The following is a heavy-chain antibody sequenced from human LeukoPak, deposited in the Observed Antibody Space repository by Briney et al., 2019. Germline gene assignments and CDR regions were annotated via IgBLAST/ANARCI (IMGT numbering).Heavy chain of an antibody. CDR1: GGSISSGSYY. Sequence: SETLSLTCTVSGGSISSGSYYWSWLRQPAGTGLEWIGRIYSSGRTNYNPSLKSRVTISLDTSKNQFSLKLSSVTAADTAVYYCARGHSYYDNSGYSGIDYWGQGTLITVSS. V-gene: IGHV4-61*10. D-gene: IGHD3-22*01. CDR2: IYSSGRT. CDR3: ARGHSYYDNSGYSGIDY. J-gene: IGHJ4*02.